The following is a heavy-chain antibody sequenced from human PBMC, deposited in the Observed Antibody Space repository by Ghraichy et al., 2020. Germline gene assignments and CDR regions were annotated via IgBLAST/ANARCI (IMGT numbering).Heavy chain of an antibody. CDR3: ARGGSSLPDY. Sequence: GGSLRLSCAAFEFTFSNYWMHWVRQGPGKGLVWVSRINSDGSSTTYADSVKGRFTISRDNAKNTVYLQMNSLRAEDTAVYYCARGGSSLPDYWGQGTLVTVSS. J-gene: IGHJ4*02. D-gene: IGHD6-13*01. CDR1: EFTFSNYW. CDR2: INSDGSST. V-gene: IGHV3-74*01.